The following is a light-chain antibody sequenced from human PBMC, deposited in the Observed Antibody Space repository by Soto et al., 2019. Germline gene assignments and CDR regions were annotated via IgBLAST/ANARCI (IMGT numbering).Light chain of an antibody. CDR3: QQRSNWPPT. Sequence: EIVLTQSPCTLSLSPGERATLSCRASQSVSNNYLAWYQQKPGQAPRLLIYGASNRATGIPDRFSGSGSGTDFTLTISRLEPEDCAVYYCQQRSNWPPTFGQGTRLEIK. CDR2: GAS. V-gene: IGKV3D-20*02. J-gene: IGKJ5*01. CDR1: QSVSNNY.